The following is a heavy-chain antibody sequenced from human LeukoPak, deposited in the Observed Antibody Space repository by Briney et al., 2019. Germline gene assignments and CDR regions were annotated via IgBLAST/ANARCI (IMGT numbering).Heavy chain of an antibody. CDR2: IWYDGSNK. Sequence: GGSLRLSCAASGFTFSSYAVHWVRQAPGKGLEWVAVIWYDGSNKYYADSVKGRFTISRDNSKNTLYLQMNSLRAEDTAVYYCAKDLLYCSSSSCSAHSSSPGYWGQGTLVTVSS. CDR3: AKDLLYCSSSSCSAHSSSPGY. V-gene: IGHV3-33*06. CDR1: GFTFSSYA. J-gene: IGHJ4*02. D-gene: IGHD2-2*01.